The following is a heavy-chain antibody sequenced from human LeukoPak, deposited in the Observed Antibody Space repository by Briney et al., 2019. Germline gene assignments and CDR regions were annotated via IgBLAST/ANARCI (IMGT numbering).Heavy chain of an antibody. V-gene: IGHV3-23*01. J-gene: IGHJ4*02. D-gene: IGHD2-15*01. Sequence: GGSLRLSCAASGFTVSSDYMSWVRQAPGKGLEWVTSTSGNGVKRYYAGSVRGRFTVSRDNFKNTLYLQMSSLRAEDTAIYYCAKDLAYSFDYWGQGILVTVSS. CDR2: TSGNGVKR. CDR1: GFTVSSDY. CDR3: AKDLAYSFDY.